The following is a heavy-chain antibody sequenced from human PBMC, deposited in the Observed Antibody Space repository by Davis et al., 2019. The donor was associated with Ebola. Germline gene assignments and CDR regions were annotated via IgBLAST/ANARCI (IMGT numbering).Heavy chain of an antibody. J-gene: IGHJ4*02. Sequence: GESLIPPRAAPGFIFSDYYMSWIRQAPGKGLEWVSYISSSSSYTNHAGSVKGRFTISRDNDKNSLYLQMNSLRDEDTAVYYCAREIAVAGTECEYWGQGTLVTVSS. CDR1: GFIFSDYY. D-gene: IGHD6-19*01. V-gene: IGHV3-11*06. CDR2: ISSSSSYT. CDR3: AREIAVAGTECEY.